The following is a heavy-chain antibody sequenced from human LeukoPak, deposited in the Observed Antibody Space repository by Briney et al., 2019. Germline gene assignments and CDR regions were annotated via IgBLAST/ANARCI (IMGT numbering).Heavy chain of an antibody. CDR3: ARRGDY. CDR2: ISRNSIYI. D-gene: IGHD3-10*01. J-gene: IGHJ4*02. Sequence: GESLRLSCAASGFTFSSYSMNWVRQAPGKGLEWVSSISRNSIYIYYADSVKGRFTISRDNAKSLLYLQMNSLRAEDTAVYYCARRGDYWGQGTLVTVSS. CDR1: GFTFSSYS. V-gene: IGHV3-21*01.